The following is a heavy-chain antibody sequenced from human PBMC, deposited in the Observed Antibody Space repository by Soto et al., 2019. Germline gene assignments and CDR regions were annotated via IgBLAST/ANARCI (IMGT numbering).Heavy chain of an antibody. Sequence: EVQLLESGGGLVQPGGSLRLSCAASGFTFSSYAMTWVRQAPGKGLEWVSAISGSGAGTYYADSVKGRFTISRDNSKNTLYLQMNSLRAEDTAVYYCAKGEGLGFLDGGSDHWGQGTLVTVSS. D-gene: IGHD3-3*01. V-gene: IGHV3-23*01. CDR2: ISGSGAGT. J-gene: IGHJ4*02. CDR1: GFTFSSYA. CDR3: AKGEGLGFLDGGSDH.